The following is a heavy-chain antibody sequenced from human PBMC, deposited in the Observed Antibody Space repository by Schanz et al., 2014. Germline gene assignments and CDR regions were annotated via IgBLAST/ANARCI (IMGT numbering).Heavy chain of an antibody. CDR1: GGTFTAYF. V-gene: IGHV1-2*06. J-gene: IGHJ6*02. CDR3: ARDGHSSIWDSYYFYGLDV. CDR2: INPNTGGT. Sequence: QVQLVQSGAEVRKPGSSVRVSCKASGGTFTAYFIHWVRQAPGQGLEWMGRINPNTGGTNYAENFQGRVTMTRDTSTSTVYMELSRLTSDDTALYYCARDGHSSIWDSYYFYGLDVWGQGTTVTVSS. D-gene: IGHD6-13*01.